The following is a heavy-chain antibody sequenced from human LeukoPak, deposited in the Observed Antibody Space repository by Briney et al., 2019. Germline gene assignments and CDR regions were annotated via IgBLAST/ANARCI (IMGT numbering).Heavy chain of an antibody. J-gene: IGHJ6*03. CDR1: GGSISSYY. CDR2: IYYSGYT. CDR3: ARETSQKGAHYMDV. V-gene: IGHV4-59*01. Sequence: PSESLSLTCTVSGGSISSYYWSWIRQPPGKGLEWIGDIYYSGYTNYNPSLKSRVTISVDTSKNQFSLKLRSVTAADTAVYYCARETSQKGAHYMDVWGKGTTVTISS. D-gene: IGHD3-16*01.